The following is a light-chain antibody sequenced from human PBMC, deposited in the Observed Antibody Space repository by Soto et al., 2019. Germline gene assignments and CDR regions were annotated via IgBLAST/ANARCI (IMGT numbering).Light chain of an antibody. Sequence: QSVLTQPPSASGSPGQSVTISCTGTSSDVGGYNYVSWYQQYPGKAPKVMIYEVIKRPSGVPDRFSGSKSGNTASLTVSGLQGEDEADYYCSSYAGSNNVVFGGGTKLTVL. CDR2: EVI. CDR1: SSDVGGYNY. J-gene: IGLJ3*02. CDR3: SSYAGSNNVV. V-gene: IGLV2-8*01.